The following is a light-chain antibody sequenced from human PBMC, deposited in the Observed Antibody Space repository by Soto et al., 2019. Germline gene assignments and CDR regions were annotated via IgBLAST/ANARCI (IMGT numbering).Light chain of an antibody. Sequence: DIQMTQSPSSLSASVGDRVTITCQASQDSSHYLNWFQQRPGKAPKLLIYDASNLQTGVPSRFSGSGSGTDFTFTISSLPPEDIATYYCQQYDTVLPTFGRGTKLEI. CDR1: QDSSHY. CDR2: DAS. CDR3: QQYDTVLPT. J-gene: IGKJ2*01. V-gene: IGKV1-33*01.